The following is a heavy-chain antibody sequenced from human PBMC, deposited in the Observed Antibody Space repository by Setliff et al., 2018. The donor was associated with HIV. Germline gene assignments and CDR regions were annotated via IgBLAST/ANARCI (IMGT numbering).Heavy chain of an antibody. CDR2: IKSKTDGETE. J-gene: IGHJ4*02. Sequence: GALRLSCAASGFTFTNAWMSWVRQAPGKGLEWVGRIKSKTDGETEDYAAPVKGRFTISRDDSRSTLYLQMNSLITEDTALYYCTTAVAQNWYGSGNENYWGQGTLVTVSS. CDR3: TTAVAQNWYGSGNENY. CDR1: GFTFTNAW. D-gene: IGHD3-10*01. V-gene: IGHV3-15*01.